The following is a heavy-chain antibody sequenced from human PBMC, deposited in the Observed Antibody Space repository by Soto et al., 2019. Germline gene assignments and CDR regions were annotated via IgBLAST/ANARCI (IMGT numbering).Heavy chain of an antibody. CDR3: ARDLDGSGRYDTDQ. J-gene: IGHJ4*03. CDR2: ISPYNGNT. V-gene: IGHV1-18*01. CDR1: GYIFITDG. D-gene: IGHD3-10*01. Sequence: ASVKVYCKASGYIFITDGISWVRQAPGQGLEWLGRISPYNGNTNYAQTLQGRVTMTTDKSTSTANIELRSRRSDDTVVYYCARDLDGSGRYDTDQWGPGNPVNGSS.